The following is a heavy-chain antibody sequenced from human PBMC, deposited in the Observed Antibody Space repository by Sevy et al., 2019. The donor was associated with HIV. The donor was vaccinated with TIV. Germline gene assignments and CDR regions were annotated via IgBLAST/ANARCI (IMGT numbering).Heavy chain of an antibody. J-gene: IGHJ4*02. CDR2: IWYDGRKQ. CDR1: AFMFSSHG. Sequence: GGSLRLSCAASAFMFSSHGMHWVRQAPGKGREWVALIWYDGRKQNYAESVNGRFTISRANSDNTLYLQMNSLRAEDPGVYYCARDRYCTGNSCYITLDYWGQGTLVTVSS. CDR3: ARDRYCTGNSCYITLDY. V-gene: IGHV3-33*01. D-gene: IGHD2-15*01.